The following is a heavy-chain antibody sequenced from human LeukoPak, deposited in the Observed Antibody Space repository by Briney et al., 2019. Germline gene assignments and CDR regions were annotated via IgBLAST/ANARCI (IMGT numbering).Heavy chain of an antibody. D-gene: IGHD3-3*01. CDR1: GYSFTSYW. CDR2: IYPGDSDT. V-gene: IGHV5-51*01. CDR3: ARTYITTVDFWSGYNYYYGMDV. Sequence: GESLKISCQASGYSFTSYWIGWVRQMPGKGLEWMGIIYPGDSDTRYSPSFQGQVTISADKSISTAYLQWSSLKASDTAMYYCARTYITTVDFWSGYNYYYGMDVWGQGTTVTVSS. J-gene: IGHJ6*02.